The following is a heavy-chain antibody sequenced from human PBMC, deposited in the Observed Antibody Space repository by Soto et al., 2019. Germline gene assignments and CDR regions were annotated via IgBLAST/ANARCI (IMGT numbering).Heavy chain of an antibody. D-gene: IGHD1-26*01. V-gene: IGHV3-23*01. CDR3: AKDGFIVETS. CDR1: GFTFSSYA. CDR2: ISGTGGST. Sequence: GGSLRLSCAASGFTFSSYAMSWVRQAPGKGLEWVSAISGTGGSTYYADSVNGRFTISRDNSKNTLYMQMNSLRAEDTAVYYCAKDGFIVETSRGQGTLVTVSS. J-gene: IGHJ4*02.